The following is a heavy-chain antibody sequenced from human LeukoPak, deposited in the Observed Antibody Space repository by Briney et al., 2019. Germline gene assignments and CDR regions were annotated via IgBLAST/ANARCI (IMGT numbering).Heavy chain of an antibody. CDR1: GFTFSHYS. V-gene: IGHV3-21*01. D-gene: IGHD3-3*02. CDR3: ASVIFGVVTRSDY. CDR2: ISSSSSYI. J-gene: IGHJ4*02. Sequence: GGSLRLSCAASGFTSGFTFSHYSMNWVRQAPGKGLEWVSSISSSSSYIYYADSVKGRFTISKDNAKNSLYLQMNSLRAEDTAVYYWASVIFGVVTRSDYWGQGTLVTVSS.